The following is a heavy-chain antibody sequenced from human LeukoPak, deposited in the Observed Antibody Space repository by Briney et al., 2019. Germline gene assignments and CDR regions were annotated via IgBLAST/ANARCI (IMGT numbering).Heavy chain of an antibody. CDR1: GFSFSFYS. V-gene: IGHV3-7*01. Sequence: GGSLRLSCAASGFSFSFYSMTWFRQAPGKGLEWVANINQDGSEKYYVDSVKGRFTISRDNTMNSLYLQMNSLRAEDTAVYYCAGPLHSSGWYSDYWGQGTLVTVSS. CDR3: AGPLHSSGWYSDY. CDR2: INQDGSEK. D-gene: IGHD6-19*01. J-gene: IGHJ4*02.